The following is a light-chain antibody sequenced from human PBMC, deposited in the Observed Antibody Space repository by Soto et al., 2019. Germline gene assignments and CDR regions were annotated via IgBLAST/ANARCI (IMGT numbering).Light chain of an antibody. J-gene: IGLJ1*01. CDR3: SSYRSSITYF. Sequence: QSVLTQPASVSGSPGQSIAISCTGTSSDVGGYNYVSWYQQHPGKAPKLMVYDVSNRPSGVSNRFSGSKSGNTASLTISGLQAEDEADYYCSSYRSSITYFFGLGTKVTVL. CDR2: DVS. V-gene: IGLV2-14*01. CDR1: SSDVGGYNY.